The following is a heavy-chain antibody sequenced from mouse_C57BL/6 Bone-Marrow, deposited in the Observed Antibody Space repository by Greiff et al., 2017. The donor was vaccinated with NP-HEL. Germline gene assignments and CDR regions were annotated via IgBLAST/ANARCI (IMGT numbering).Heavy chain of an antibody. CDR1: GYTFTSYW. Sequence: QVQLQQPGTELVKPGASVKLSCKASGYTFTSYWMHWVKQRPGQGLEWIGNINPSNGGTNYNEKFKSKATLTVDKSSSTAYMQLSSLTSEDSAVYYCARWANYYGSSHWYFDVWGTGTTVTVSS. V-gene: IGHV1-53*01. D-gene: IGHD1-1*01. J-gene: IGHJ1*03. CDR2: INPSNGGT. CDR3: ARWANYYGSSHWYFDV.